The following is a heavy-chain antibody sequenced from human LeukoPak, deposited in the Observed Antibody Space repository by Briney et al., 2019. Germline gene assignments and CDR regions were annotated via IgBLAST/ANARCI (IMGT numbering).Heavy chain of an antibody. CDR3: ARDAAIFDSSGYYYLW. D-gene: IGHD3-22*01. J-gene: IGHJ4*02. V-gene: IGHV1-69*13. CDR2: IIPIFGTA. Sequence: SVKVSCKASGGTFSRYTISWLRQAPGQGPEWMGGIIPIFGTANYAQKFQGRVTITADESTSTAYMELRSLRSEDTAVYYCARDAAIFDSSGYYYLWWGQGTLVTVSS. CDR1: GGTFSRYT.